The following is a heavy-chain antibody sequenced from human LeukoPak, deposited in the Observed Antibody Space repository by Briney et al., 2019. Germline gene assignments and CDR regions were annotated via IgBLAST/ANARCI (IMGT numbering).Heavy chain of an antibody. D-gene: IGHD2-2*01. J-gene: IGHJ6*03. CDR1: GFTFDDYG. Sequence: PGGSLRLSCAASGFTFDDYGMSWVRQAPGKGLEWVSGNNWNGGSTGYADSVEGRFTIARDNAKNSLYLQMNSLRAEDTALYYCARGRMVPAANSYYYYYYMDVWGKGTTVTVSS. CDR3: ARGRMVPAANSYYYYYYMDV. V-gene: IGHV3-20*04. CDR2: NNWNGGST.